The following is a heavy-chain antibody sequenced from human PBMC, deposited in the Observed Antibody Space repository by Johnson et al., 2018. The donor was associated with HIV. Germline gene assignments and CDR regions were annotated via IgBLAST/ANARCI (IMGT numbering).Heavy chain of an antibody. D-gene: IGHD1-1*01. CDR3: ARAEPWDRRHYAFDI. CDR1: GFTFSNVW. J-gene: IGHJ3*02. Sequence: VQLVESGGGLVKPWGSLRLSCAASGFTFSNVWMTWVRQAPGKGLEWVGRIKRKIEGETTDYAAPVKGRFTISRDNSKNTLYLQMNSLRAEDTAVYYCARAEPWDRRHYAFDIWGQWTMVTVSS. CDR2: IKRKIEGETT. V-gene: IGHV3-15*05.